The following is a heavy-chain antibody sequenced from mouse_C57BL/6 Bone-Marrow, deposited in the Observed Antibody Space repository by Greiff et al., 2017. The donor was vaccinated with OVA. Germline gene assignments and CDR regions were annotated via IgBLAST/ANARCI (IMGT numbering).Heavy chain of an antibody. Sequence: QVHVKQSGAELARPGASVKMSCKASGYTFTSYTMHWVKQRPGQGLEWIGYINPSSGYTKYNQKFKDKATLTADKSSSTAYMQLSSLTSEDSAVYYCARAYEFDYWGQGTTLTVSS. CDR1: GYTFTSYT. V-gene: IGHV1-4*01. D-gene: IGHD2-12*01. CDR3: ARAYEFDY. CDR2: INPSSGYT. J-gene: IGHJ2*01.